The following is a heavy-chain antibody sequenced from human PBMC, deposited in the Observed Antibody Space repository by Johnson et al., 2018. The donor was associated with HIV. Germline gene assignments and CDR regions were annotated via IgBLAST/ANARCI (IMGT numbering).Heavy chain of an antibody. CDR2: ISYDGSNK. Sequence: VQLVESGGGVVQPGRSLRLSCAASGFTFSSYAVHWVRQAPGKGLEWVAVISYDGSNKYYADSVKGRFTISRDNSKNTLYLQMNSLRAEDTDVYYCARGDCSSTSCYHFDIWGQGTMVTVSS. CDR3: ARGDCSSTSCYHFDI. V-gene: IGHV3-30*14. J-gene: IGHJ3*02. CDR1: GFTFSSYA. D-gene: IGHD2-2*01.